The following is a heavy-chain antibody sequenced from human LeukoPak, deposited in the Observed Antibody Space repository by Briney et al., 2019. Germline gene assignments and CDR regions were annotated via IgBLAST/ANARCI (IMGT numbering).Heavy chain of an antibody. CDR1: GGSISSYY. D-gene: IGHD4-17*01. CDR2: IYYSGST. Sequence: SETLSLTCTVSGGSISSYYWSWIRQPPGKGLEGIGYIYYSGSTNYNPSLKSRVTISVDTSKNQFPLKLSSVTAADTAVYYCARLQAGDYVYYYYYMDVWGKGTTVTVSS. J-gene: IGHJ6*03. V-gene: IGHV4-59*08. CDR3: ARLQAGDYVYYYYYMDV.